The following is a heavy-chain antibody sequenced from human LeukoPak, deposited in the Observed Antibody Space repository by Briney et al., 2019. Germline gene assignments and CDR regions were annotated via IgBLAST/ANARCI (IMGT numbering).Heavy chain of an antibody. CDR1: GYTFTSYA. D-gene: IGHD3-9*01. CDR2: INAGNGNT. Sequence: GASVKVSCKASGYTFTSYAMHWVRQAPGQRLEWMGWINAGNGNTKYSQKFQGRVTITADESTSTAYMELSSLRSEDTAVYYCARGLVENAFDIWGQGTMVTVSS. J-gene: IGHJ3*02. CDR3: ARGLVENAFDI. V-gene: IGHV1-3*01.